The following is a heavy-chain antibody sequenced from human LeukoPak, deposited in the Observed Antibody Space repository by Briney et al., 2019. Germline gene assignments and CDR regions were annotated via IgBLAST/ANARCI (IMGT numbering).Heavy chain of an antibody. CDR2: IYTGGST. J-gene: IGHJ4*02. CDR1: GFTVSSNY. Sequence: PGGSLRLSCAASGFTVSSNYMSWVRQAPGKGLEWVSVIYTGGSTYYADSVKGRFTISRDNSKNTLYLQMNSLRVEDTAVYYCARDYFFGESSAPFFDYWGQGTLVTVSS. CDR3: ARDYFFGESSAPFFDY. D-gene: IGHD6-25*01. V-gene: IGHV3-53*01.